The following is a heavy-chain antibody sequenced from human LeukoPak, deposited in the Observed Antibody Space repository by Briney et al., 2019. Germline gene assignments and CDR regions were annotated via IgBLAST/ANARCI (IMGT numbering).Heavy chain of an antibody. CDR2: IYYNGYT. D-gene: IGHD1-14*01. CDR1: GDSVSSVY. V-gene: IGHV4-59*08. CDR3: ARHRRDLNEDRFREGEPNFDY. Sequence: SETLSLTCNVSGDSVSSVYWSWIRQPPGKGLEWIGYIYYNGYTDYNPSLKSRVTISVDTSKNQLSLHMSSVTASDSAIYYCARHRRDLNEDRFREGEPNFDYWGQGTLDTVSS. J-gene: IGHJ4*02.